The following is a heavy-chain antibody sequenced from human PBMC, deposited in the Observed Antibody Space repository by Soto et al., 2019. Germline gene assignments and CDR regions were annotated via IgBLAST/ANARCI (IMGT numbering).Heavy chain of an antibody. D-gene: IGHD4-4*01. V-gene: IGHV4-61*08. Sequence: HVQLQESGPGLVKPSETLSLTCSVSGDSVSTEGYYWSWIRQPPGKGLEWIGYIHYSGSTYYNPHLRSRVTISLDTSMNQLSPRLTSVTAAVTAVYYCARGGDDYKTGSWGQGTLVTVSS. J-gene: IGHJ5*02. CDR2: IHYSGST. CDR1: GDSVSTEGYY. CDR3: ARGGDDYKTGS.